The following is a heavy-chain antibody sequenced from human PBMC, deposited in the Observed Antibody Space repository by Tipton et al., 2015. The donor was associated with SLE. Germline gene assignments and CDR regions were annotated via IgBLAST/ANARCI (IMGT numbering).Heavy chain of an antibody. V-gene: IGHV1-18*01. CDR3: VLVITNDYYYFMDV. CDR1: GYTFISYG. Sequence: QVQLVQSGAEVKKPGASVKVSCKASGYTFISYGISWVRQAPGQGLEWMGWISAYNGNTNYAQKLQGRVTMTTDTSTSTAYMELRSLRSDDTAVYYCVLVITNDYYYFMDVWGKGTTATVSS. J-gene: IGHJ6*03. CDR2: ISAYNGNT. D-gene: IGHD3-9*01.